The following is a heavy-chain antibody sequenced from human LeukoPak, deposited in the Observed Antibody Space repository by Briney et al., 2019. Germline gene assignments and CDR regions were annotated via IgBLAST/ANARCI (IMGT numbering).Heavy chain of an antibody. D-gene: IGHD5-24*01. V-gene: IGHV3-9*01. CDR2: ISWNPGSV. J-gene: IGHJ4*02. CDR3: ATDMRSEINYQLFDY. CDR1: GFTFDEYA. Sequence: GRSLRLSCATSGFTFDEYAMHWVRQAPGRGLECVSGISWNPGSVDYADSVKGRFTITRDNAEKSPYLQMNSLRPEDTALYYCATDMRSEINYQLFDYWGQGTLVTVSS.